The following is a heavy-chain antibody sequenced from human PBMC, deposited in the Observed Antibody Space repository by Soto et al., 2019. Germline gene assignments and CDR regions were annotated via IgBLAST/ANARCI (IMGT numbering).Heavy chain of an antibody. CDR2: ISSGSSNI. CDR1: GFAFRSYN. D-gene: IGHD2-15*01. V-gene: IGHV3-21*01. J-gene: IGHJ4*02. Sequence: EVQLVESGGGLVKPGGSLTLSCAASGFAFRSYNMNWVRQAPGKGLEWVASISSGSSNIYYADSVKGRFTNSRDNAKNSLFLQMDSLRAEDSAVYYCASATVVAATFDFWGQGTLVTVSS. CDR3: ASATVVAATFDF.